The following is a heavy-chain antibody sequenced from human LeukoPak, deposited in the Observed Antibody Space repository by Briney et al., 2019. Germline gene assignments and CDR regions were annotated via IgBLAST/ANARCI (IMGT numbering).Heavy chain of an antibody. CDR1: GFTFSSYA. J-gene: IGHJ4*02. D-gene: IGHD4-17*01. CDR2: ISGSGGST. V-gene: IGHV3-23*01. Sequence: GSLRLSCAASGFTFSSYAMSWVRQAPGKGLEWVSAISGSGGSTYYADSVKGRFTISRDNSKNTLYLQINSLRAEDTAVYYCAKEPDYGDYFDYWGQGTLVTVSS. CDR3: AKEPDYGDYFDY.